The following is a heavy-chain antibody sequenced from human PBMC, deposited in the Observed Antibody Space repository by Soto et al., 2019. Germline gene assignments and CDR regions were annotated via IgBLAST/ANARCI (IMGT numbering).Heavy chain of an antibody. V-gene: IGHV4-59*12. D-gene: IGHD1-1*01. CDR1: GGSISSYY. CDR3: ARVERGTATTVVDAFDI. J-gene: IGHJ3*02. Sequence: SETLSLTCTVSGGSISSYYWSWIRQPPGKGLEWIGYIYYSGSTNYNPSLKSRVIISVDTSKNQFSLKMSSVTAADTALYYCARVERGTATTVVDAFDIWGPGTMVTVSS. CDR2: IYYSGST.